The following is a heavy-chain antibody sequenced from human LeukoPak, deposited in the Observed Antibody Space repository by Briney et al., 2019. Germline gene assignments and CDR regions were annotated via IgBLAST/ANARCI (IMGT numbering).Heavy chain of an antibody. Sequence: ASVKVSCKASGYTFTGYYMHWVRQATGQGLEWMGWMNPNSGNTGYAQKFQGRVTMTRNTSISTAYMELSSLRSEDTAVYYCARGYSDYYGSGSFWFDPWGQGTLVTVSS. CDR1: GYTFTGYY. CDR3: ARGYSDYYGSGSFWFDP. J-gene: IGHJ5*02. V-gene: IGHV1-8*02. CDR2: MNPNSGNT. D-gene: IGHD3-10*01.